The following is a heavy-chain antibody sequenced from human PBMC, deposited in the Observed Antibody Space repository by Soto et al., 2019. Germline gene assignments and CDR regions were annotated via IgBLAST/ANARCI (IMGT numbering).Heavy chain of an antibody. V-gene: IGHV5-51*01. CDR3: ARKDIAGNSVDF. J-gene: IGHJ4*02. Sequence: GESLKISCKASGYSFTTYWIGWVRQMPGKGLEWMGIIYPGDSDTRYSPSFQGQVTISADKSISTAYLQWSSLKASDSAMFYCARKDIAGNSVDFWGQGTMLTVSS. D-gene: IGHD6-13*01. CDR1: GYSFTTYW. CDR2: IYPGDSDT.